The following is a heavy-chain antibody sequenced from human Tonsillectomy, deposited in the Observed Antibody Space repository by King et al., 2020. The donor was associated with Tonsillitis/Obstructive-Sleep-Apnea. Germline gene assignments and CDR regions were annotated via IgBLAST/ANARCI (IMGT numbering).Heavy chain of an antibody. D-gene: IGHD4-11*01. CDR2: IYYTGTT. Sequence: QLQESGPGLVKPSETLSLTCTVSGGSVSSTSYYWGWVRQPPGKGLEWIGSIYYTGTTYYNPSLESRVTVSVDTSKNHFSLKLNSVTAADTAVYYCARHVDYTREYYYCMGVWGTGTTVTVAS. V-gene: IGHV4-39*01. CDR1: GGSVSSTSYY. J-gene: IGHJ6*03. CDR3: ARHVDYTREYYYCMGV.